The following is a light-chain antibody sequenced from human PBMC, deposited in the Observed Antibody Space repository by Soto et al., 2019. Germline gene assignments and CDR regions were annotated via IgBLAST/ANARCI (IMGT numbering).Light chain of an antibody. V-gene: IGKV3-11*01. CDR2: DAS. Sequence: EILLTQSPGTLSLSPGERAAVSLRSSQSVSSSYLAWYQQKPGQAPRLLIYDASNRATGIPARFSGSGSGTDFTLTITTLEPEDFAVYFCQQRANWPPVTFGQGTKVDIK. J-gene: IGKJ1*01. CDR1: QSVSSSY. CDR3: QQRANWPPVT.